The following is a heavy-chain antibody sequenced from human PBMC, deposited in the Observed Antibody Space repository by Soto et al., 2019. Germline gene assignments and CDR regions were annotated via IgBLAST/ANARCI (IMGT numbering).Heavy chain of an antibody. Sequence: ASVNVSCKASGYTFTGYYMHCVRQAPGQGLEWMGWINPNSGGTNYAQKFQGWVTMTRDTSISTAYMELSRLRSDDTAVYYCARDRADYDFWSGKNYYYGMDVWGQGTTVTVSS. CDR1: GYTFTGYY. V-gene: IGHV1-2*04. J-gene: IGHJ6*02. CDR3: ARDRADYDFWSGKNYYYGMDV. CDR2: INPNSGGT. D-gene: IGHD3-3*01.